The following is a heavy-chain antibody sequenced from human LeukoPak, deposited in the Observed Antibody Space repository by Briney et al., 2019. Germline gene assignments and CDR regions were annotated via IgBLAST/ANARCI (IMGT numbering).Heavy chain of an antibody. CDR3: ARGDGQDGNFDY. J-gene: IGHJ4*02. V-gene: IGHV4-59*13. CDR2: IYYSGST. CDR1: GGFISSYY. Sequence: KPSETLSLTCTVSGGFISSYYGSWLRQPPGKGLEWIGFIYYSGSTNYNPSLKSRVTISVDTSKNQFSLKLSSVTAADTAVYYCARGDGQDGNFDYWGQGTLVTVSS. D-gene: IGHD5-24*01.